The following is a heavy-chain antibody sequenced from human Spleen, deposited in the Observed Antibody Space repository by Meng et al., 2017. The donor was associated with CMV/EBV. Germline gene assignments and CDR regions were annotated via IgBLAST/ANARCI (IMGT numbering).Heavy chain of an antibody. Sequence: GGSLRLSCAASGFSVSNDYMSWVRQVPGKGLEWVSIIYRGGNTYYADSVKGRFTISRDNSKNALFLQMSSLRVEDTAVYYCGRVVGGNRYDSGRYRPSFYFDYWGQGTLVTVSS. J-gene: IGHJ4*02. V-gene: IGHV3-53*01. CDR2: IYRGGNT. D-gene: IGHD3-10*01. CDR1: GFSVSNDY. CDR3: GRVVGGNRYDSGRYRPSFYFDY.